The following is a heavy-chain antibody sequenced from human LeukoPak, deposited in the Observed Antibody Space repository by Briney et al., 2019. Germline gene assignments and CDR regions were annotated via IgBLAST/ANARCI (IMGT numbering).Heavy chain of an antibody. J-gene: IGHJ4*02. Sequence: SETLSLTSAVSGGSISSSNWWSWVRQPPGKGLEWIGEIYHSGNTNYNPSLKSRVTISLDKAKNQLSPKLRSVTAADTVVYYCAREEMPGKFDYWGQGTLVTVSS. CDR3: AREEMPGKFDY. CDR1: GGSISSSNW. D-gene: IGHD1-26*01. CDR2: IYHSGNT. V-gene: IGHV4-4*02.